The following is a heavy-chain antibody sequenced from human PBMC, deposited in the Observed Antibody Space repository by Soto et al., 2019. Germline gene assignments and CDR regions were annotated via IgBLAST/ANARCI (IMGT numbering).Heavy chain of an antibody. CDR1: GYTFTSYG. V-gene: IGHV1-18*04. CDR2: ISAYNGNT. D-gene: IGHD2-2*01. J-gene: IGHJ6*02. Sequence: QVQLVQSGAEVKKPGASVKVSCKASGYTFTSYGISWVRQAPGQGLEWMGWISAYNGNTNYAQKLQGRVTMTTDTSTSTAYMELRSLRYDDTAVYYCARHPRYCSSTSCQKGLDVWGQGTTVTVSS. CDR3: ARHPRYCSSTSCQKGLDV.